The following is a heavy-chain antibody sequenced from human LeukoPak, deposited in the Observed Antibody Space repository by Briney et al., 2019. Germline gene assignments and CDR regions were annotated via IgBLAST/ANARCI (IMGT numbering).Heavy chain of an antibody. D-gene: IGHD2-2*01. V-gene: IGHV3-49*04. Sequence: GGSLRLSCTGSGFTFGDYAMSWVRQAPGKGLEWVAFIRSKAYGGTPEYAASAKGRFTISRHDSKNIAYVQMNSLRTEDTAVYYCTRTPSAAAPFDHWGQGSLVTVSS. CDR3: TRTPSAAAPFDH. CDR2: IRSKAYGGTP. CDR1: GFTFGDYA. J-gene: IGHJ4*02.